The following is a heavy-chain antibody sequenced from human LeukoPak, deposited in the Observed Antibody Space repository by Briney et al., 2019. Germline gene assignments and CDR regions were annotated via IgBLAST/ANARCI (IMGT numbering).Heavy chain of an antibody. J-gene: IGHJ6*03. CDR1: GYIFTGYY. CDR2: ISPKSGVT. V-gene: IGHV1-2*02. CDR3: ARYVTTRRYYYMDV. D-gene: IGHD1-14*01. Sequence: ASVKVSCKASGYIFTGYYMHWVRQAPGQGLEWMGWISPKSGVTNYAQKLQGRVTMTTDTSTSTAYMELRSLRSDDTAVYYCARYVTTRRYYYMDVWGKGTTVTVS.